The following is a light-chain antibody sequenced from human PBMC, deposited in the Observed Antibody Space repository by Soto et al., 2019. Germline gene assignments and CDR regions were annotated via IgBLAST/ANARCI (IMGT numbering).Light chain of an antibody. CDR1: SSDVCRYDY. CDR2: DVT. V-gene: IGLV2-11*01. Sequence: QSALTQPRSVSGSPGQSVTISCTGTSSDVCRYDYVSWYQQHPGKAPKLIVYDVTERPSGVPDRFSGSKSGNTASLTISGLQAEDEADYSCCSFAGSYSYVFGTGTRSPS. CDR3: CSFAGSYSYV. J-gene: IGLJ1*01.